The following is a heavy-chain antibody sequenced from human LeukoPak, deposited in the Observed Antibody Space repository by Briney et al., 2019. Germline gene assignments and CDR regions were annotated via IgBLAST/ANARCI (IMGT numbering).Heavy chain of an antibody. CDR3: ARDRGSGSYHY. CDR2: IYSGGST. V-gene: IGHV3-53*01. Sequence: GGSLRLSCAASGFTVSSNYMSWVRQAPGKGLEWVSVIYSGGSTYYADSVKGRFTISRDNSKNTPYLQMNSLRAEGTAVYYCARDRGSGSYHYWGQGTLVTVSS. D-gene: IGHD1-26*01. CDR1: GFTVSSNY. J-gene: IGHJ4*02.